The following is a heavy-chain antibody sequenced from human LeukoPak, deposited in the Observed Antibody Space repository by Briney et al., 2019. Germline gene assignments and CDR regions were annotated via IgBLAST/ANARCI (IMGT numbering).Heavy chain of an antibody. D-gene: IGHD2-2*01. J-gene: IGHJ4*02. Sequence: SQTLSLTCAISGDSVSSNSAAWNWIRQSASRGLEWLGRTYYRSKWYNDYAVSVKSRITINPDTSKNQFSLQLNSVTPEDTAVYYCARNPRGYCSSTSCYLGVYYFDYWGQGTLVTVSS. CDR3: ARNPRGYCSSTSCYLGVYYFDY. V-gene: IGHV6-1*01. CDR2: TYYRSKWYN. CDR1: GDSVSSNSAA.